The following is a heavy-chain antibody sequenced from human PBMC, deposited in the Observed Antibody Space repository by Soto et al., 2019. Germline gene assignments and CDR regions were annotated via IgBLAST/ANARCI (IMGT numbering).Heavy chain of an antibody. D-gene: IGHD3-10*01. V-gene: IGHV3-30-3*01. CDR2: ISYDGSNK. CDR3: ARDKGSGSYYMEAFDY. J-gene: IGHJ4*02. CDR1: GFTFSSYA. Sequence: QVQLVESGGGVVQPGRSLRLSCAASGFTFSSYAMHWVRQAPGKGLEWVAVISYDGSNKYYADSVKGRFTISRDNSKKPLYLQMNSLRAEDTAVYYCARDKGSGSYYMEAFDYWGQGTPVTVSS.